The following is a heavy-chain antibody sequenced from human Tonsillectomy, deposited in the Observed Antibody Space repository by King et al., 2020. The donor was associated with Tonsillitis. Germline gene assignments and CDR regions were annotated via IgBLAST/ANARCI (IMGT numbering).Heavy chain of an antibody. J-gene: IGHJ3*02. D-gene: IGHD2-2*01. CDR2: IYTSGTT. V-gene: IGHV4-4*07. Sequence: VQLQESGPGLVKPSETLSLTCTVSGGSIRSYYWNWIRQPAGKGLEWIGRIYTSGTTIYNPSLKSRFTMSVDTSKNQFSLNLSSVTAADTAVYYCAREDYCSSTSCYFSHDAFDIWGQGTMVTVSS. CDR1: GGSIRSYY. CDR3: AREDYCSSTSCYFSHDAFDI.